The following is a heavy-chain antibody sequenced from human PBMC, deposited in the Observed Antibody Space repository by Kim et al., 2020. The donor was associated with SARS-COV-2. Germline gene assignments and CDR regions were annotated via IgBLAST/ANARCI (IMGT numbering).Heavy chain of an antibody. CDR3: ARSLYYYGSGSYLGNWFDP. V-gene: IGHV5-51*01. J-gene: IGHJ5*02. CDR2: IYPGDSDT. D-gene: IGHD3-10*01. Sequence: GESLKISCKGSGYSFTSYWIGWVRQMPGKGLEWMGIIYPGDSDTRYSPSFQGQVTISADKSISTAYLQWSSLKASDTAMYYCARSLYYYGSGSYLGNWFDPWGQGTLVTVSS. CDR1: GYSFTSYW.